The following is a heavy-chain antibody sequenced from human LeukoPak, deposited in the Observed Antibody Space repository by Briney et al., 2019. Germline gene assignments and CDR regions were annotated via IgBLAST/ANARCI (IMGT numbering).Heavy chain of an antibody. CDR2: IYHSGST. Sequence: SGTLSLTCAVSGGSISSSNWWSWVRQPPGKGLEWIGEIYHSGSTNYNPSLKSRATISIDTSRNYFSLKLSSVTAADTAVYYCARGRGTGSYFHDWGQGTLVTVSS. J-gene: IGHJ4*03. D-gene: IGHD3/OR15-3a*01. V-gene: IGHV4-4*02. CDR3: ARGRGTGSYFHD. CDR1: GGSISSSNW.